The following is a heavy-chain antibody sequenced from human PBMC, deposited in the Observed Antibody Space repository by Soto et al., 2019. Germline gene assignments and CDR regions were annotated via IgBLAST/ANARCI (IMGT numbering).Heavy chain of an antibody. J-gene: IGHJ4*02. D-gene: IGHD5-18*01. Sequence: SETLSLTCTVSGGSISSSSYYWGWIRQPPGKGLEWIGSIYYSGSTYYNPSLKSRVTISVDTSKNQFSLKLSSVTAADTAVYYCARYLKPGRTGIQLWPLDYWGQGTLVTVSS. CDR2: IYYSGST. CDR1: GGSISSSSYY. CDR3: ARYLKPGRTGIQLWPLDY. V-gene: IGHV4-39*01.